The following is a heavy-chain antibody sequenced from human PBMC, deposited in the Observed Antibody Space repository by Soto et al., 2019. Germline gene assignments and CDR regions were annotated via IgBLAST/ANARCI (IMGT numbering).Heavy chain of an antibody. CDR2: INPSGGST. V-gene: IGHV1-46*02. CDR1: VYPFHSHY. CDR3: ARDGELFDI. D-gene: IGHD1-26*01. Sequence: SVTFSSRASVYPFHSHYMLLVRQAPGQGLEWMGIINPSGGSTSYAQKFQGRVTMTRDTSTSTVYMELSSLRSEDTAVYYCARDGELFDIWGQGTMVTVSS. J-gene: IGHJ3*02.